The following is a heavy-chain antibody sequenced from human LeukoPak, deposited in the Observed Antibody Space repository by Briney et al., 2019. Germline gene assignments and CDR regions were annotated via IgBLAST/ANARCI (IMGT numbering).Heavy chain of an antibody. Sequence: SVKVSCKASGGTFSSYAISWVRQAPGQGLEWMGGIIPIFGTANYAQKFQGRVTITTDESTSTAYMELSSLRSEDTAVYYCARAWELLPPWFDPWGQGTLVTVSS. CDR3: ARAWELLPPWFDP. CDR1: GGTFSSYA. J-gene: IGHJ5*02. D-gene: IGHD1-26*01. CDR2: IIPIFGTA. V-gene: IGHV1-69*05.